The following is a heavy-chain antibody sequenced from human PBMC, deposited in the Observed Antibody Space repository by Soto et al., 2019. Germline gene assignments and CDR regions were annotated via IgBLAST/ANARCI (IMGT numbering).Heavy chain of an antibody. V-gene: IGHV5-51*01. D-gene: IGHD6-13*01. Sequence: GESLKISCKGSGYSFTSYWSGWVRQMPGKGLEWMGIIYPGDSDTRYSPSFQGQVTISADKSISTAYLQWSSLKASDTAMYYCARRAAAGSLGGYYYYGMDVWGQGTTVTVS. CDR2: IYPGDSDT. CDR1: GYSFTSYW. CDR3: ARRAAAGSLGGYYYYGMDV. J-gene: IGHJ6*02.